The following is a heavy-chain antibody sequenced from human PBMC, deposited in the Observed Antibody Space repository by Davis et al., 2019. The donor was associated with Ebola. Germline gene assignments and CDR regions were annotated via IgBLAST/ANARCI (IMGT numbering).Heavy chain of an antibody. CDR2: ISAYNGNT. D-gene: IGHD6-19*01. V-gene: IGHV1-18*01. J-gene: IGHJ6*04. CDR1: GYTFTSYG. Sequence: AASVKVPCKASGYTFTSYGISWVRQAPGQGLEWMGWISAYNGNTNYAQKLQGRVTMTRDTSTSTVYMELSSLRSEDTAVYYCARENGTDIAVAGNYYYYGMDVWGKGTTVTVSS. CDR3: ARENGTDIAVAGNYYYYGMDV.